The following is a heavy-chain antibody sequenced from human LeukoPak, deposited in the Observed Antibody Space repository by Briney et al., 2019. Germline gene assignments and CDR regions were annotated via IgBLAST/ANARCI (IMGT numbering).Heavy chain of an antibody. CDR3: ARGDDPEGLFDY. CDR1: GGSISSYY. CDR2: IYYSGST. V-gene: IGHV4-59*01. Sequence: SETLSLTCTVSGGSISSYYWSWIRQPPGKGLEWIGYIYYSGSTNYNSSLKSRVTISVDTSKNQFSLKLSSVTAADTAVYYCARGDDPEGLFDYWGQGTLVTVSS. J-gene: IGHJ4*02. D-gene: IGHD3-16*01.